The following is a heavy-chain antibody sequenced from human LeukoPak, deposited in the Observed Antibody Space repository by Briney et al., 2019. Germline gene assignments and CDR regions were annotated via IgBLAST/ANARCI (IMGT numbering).Heavy chain of an antibody. Sequence: GGSLRLSCAASGFTFSSYAMHWVRQAPGKGLEWVAVISYDGSNKYYADSVKGRFTISRDNSKNTLYLQMNSLRAEDTAVYYCARDHGYGDYVCLGYWGQGTLVTVSS. CDR2: ISYDGSNK. V-gene: IGHV3-30-3*01. CDR1: GFTFSSYA. CDR3: ARDHGYGDYVCLGY. J-gene: IGHJ4*02. D-gene: IGHD4-17*01.